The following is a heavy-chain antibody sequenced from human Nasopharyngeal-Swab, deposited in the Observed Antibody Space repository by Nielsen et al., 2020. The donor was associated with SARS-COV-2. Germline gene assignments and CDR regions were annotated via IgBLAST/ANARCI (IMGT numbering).Heavy chain of an antibody. CDR3: ARDRRIAARSGLYYYYGMDV. Sequence: SQTLSLTCAISGDSVSSNSAAWNWVRQSPSRGLEWLGRTYYRSKWYNDYAVSVKSRITINPDTSKNQFSLQLNSVTPEDTAVYYCARDRRIAARSGLYYYYGMDVWGQGTTVTVSS. CDR2: TYYRSKWYN. CDR1: GDSVSSNSAA. J-gene: IGHJ6*02. D-gene: IGHD6-6*01. V-gene: IGHV6-1*01.